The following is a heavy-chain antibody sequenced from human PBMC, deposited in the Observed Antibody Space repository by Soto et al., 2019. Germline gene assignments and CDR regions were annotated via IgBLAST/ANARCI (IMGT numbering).Heavy chain of an antibody. CDR3: ARPHDYGDDDAFDI. J-gene: IGHJ3*02. V-gene: IGHV1-18*01. D-gene: IGHD4-17*01. CDR2: ISAYNGNT. Sequence: ASVKVSCKSSGYTFTSYGISWVRQAPGQGLEWMGWISAYNGNTNYAQKLQGRVTMTTDTSTSTAYMELRSLRSDDTAVYYCARPHDYGDDDAFDIWGQGTMVTVSS. CDR1: GYTFTSYG.